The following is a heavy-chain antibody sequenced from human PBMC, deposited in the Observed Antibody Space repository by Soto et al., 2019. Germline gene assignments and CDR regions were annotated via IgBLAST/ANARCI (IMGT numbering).Heavy chain of an antibody. CDR1: GYTFTGYY. J-gene: IGHJ4*02. Sequence: ASVKVSYKASGYTFTGYYMHWVRQAPGQGLEWMGWINPNSGGTNYAQKFQGRVTMTRDTSISTAYMELSRLRSDDTAVYYCARGRGYSGYDWKFDYWGQGTLVTVSS. D-gene: IGHD5-12*01. CDR3: ARGRGYSGYDWKFDY. V-gene: IGHV1-2*02. CDR2: INPNSGGT.